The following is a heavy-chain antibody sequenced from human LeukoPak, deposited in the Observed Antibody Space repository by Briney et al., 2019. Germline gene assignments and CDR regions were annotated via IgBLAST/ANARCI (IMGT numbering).Heavy chain of an antibody. CDR2: IYYSGST. D-gene: IGHD5-18*01. CDR1: GGSISSSSYY. Sequence: PSETLSLTCTVSGGSISSSSYYWGWIRQPPGKGLEWIGSIYYSGSTYYNPSLKSRVTISVDTSKNQFSLKLSSVTAADTAVYYCARESWIQLWLRFTPGGAFDIWGQGTMVTVSS. V-gene: IGHV4-39*07. CDR3: ARESWIQLWLRFTPGGAFDI. J-gene: IGHJ3*02.